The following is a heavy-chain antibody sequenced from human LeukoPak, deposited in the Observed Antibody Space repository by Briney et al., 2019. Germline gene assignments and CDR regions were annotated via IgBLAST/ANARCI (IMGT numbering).Heavy chain of an antibody. D-gene: IGHD3-10*01. CDR3: AKDRALWFGELYYFDY. Sequence: GGSLRLSCAASGFTFSSYAMSWVRQAPGKGLEWVSAISGSGGSTYYADSVKGRFTISRDNSKNTLYLQMNSLRAEDTAVYYCAKDRALWFGELYYFDYWGQGTLVTVSS. CDR1: GFTFSSYA. J-gene: IGHJ4*02. V-gene: IGHV3-23*01. CDR2: ISGSGGST.